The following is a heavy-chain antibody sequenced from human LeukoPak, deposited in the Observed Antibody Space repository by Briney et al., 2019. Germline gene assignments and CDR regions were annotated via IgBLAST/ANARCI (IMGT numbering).Heavy chain of an antibody. Sequence: SETLSLTCTVSGGSISSSSYYWGWIRQPPGKGLEWIGSIYYSGSTYYNPSLKSRVTISVDTSKNQFSLKLSSVTAADTAVYYCARGSSGWDGLVFAYWGQGTLVTVSS. V-gene: IGHV4-39*07. D-gene: IGHD5-24*01. J-gene: IGHJ4*02. CDR3: ARGSSGWDGLVFAY. CDR1: GGSISSSSYY. CDR2: IYYSGST.